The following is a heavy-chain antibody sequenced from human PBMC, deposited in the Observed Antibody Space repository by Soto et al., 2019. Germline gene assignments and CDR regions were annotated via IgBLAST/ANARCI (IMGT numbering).Heavy chain of an antibody. CDR3: ARDRDFDL. Sequence: EVQLVESGGGLVQPGGSLRLSCTASGFTFSAYDMHWVRQVTGEGLEWVSAVGTAGDTYYPGSVKGRFTISRENAKNSLYLQMNSPRAGDTAVYYCARDRDFDLWGRGTLVTVCS. V-gene: IGHV3-13*01. J-gene: IGHJ2*01. CDR2: VGTAGDT. CDR1: GFTFSAYD.